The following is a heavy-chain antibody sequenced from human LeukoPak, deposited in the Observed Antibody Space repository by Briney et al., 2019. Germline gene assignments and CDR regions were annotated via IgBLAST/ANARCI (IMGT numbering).Heavy chain of an antibody. V-gene: IGHV3-30*02. Sequence: GGSLRPSCAASGFTFSSYGMHWVRQAPGKGLEWVAFIRYDGSNKYYADSVKGRFTISRDNSKNTLYLQMNSLRAEDTAVYYCAREEYDREPTGAFDIWGQGTMVTVSS. J-gene: IGHJ3*02. CDR1: GFTFSSYG. D-gene: IGHD1-14*01. CDR3: AREEYDREPTGAFDI. CDR2: IRYDGSNK.